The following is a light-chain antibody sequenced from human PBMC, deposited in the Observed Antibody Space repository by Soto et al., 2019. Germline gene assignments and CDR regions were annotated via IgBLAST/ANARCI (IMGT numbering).Light chain of an antibody. CDR2: AAS. V-gene: IGKV1-9*01. Sequence: IQMTQSPSSLSASVGDRVTITCQASQDVSNYLNWYQQKPGKAPNLLIYAASTLQSGVPSRFSGSGPGTDFTLTISSLQPEDFATYYCQQLHSYPRTFGQGTKVDIK. CDR3: QQLHSYPRT. CDR1: QDVSNY. J-gene: IGKJ1*01.